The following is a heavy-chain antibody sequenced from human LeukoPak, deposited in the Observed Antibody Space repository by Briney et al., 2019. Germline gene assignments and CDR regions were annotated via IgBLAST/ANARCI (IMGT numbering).Heavy chain of an antibody. Sequence: VASVKVSCKAPGYTFTSYGISWVRQAPGQGLEWMGWISAYNGNTNYAQKLQGRVTMTTDTSTSTAYMELRSLRSDDTAVYYCARDHLPYGDHTYNWFDPWGQGTLVTVSS. J-gene: IGHJ5*02. D-gene: IGHD4-17*01. CDR1: GYTFTSYG. CDR2: ISAYNGNT. V-gene: IGHV1-18*01. CDR3: ARDHLPYGDHTYNWFDP.